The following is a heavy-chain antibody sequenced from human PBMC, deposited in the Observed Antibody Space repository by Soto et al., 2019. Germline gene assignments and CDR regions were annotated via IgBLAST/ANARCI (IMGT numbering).Heavy chain of an antibody. Sequence: GGSLSLSCAASGFTFSSYAMSWVRQAPGKGLEWVSAISGSGGSTYYADSVKGRFTISRDNSKNTLYLQMNSLRAEDTAVYYCAKDHQQLVRACDYWGQGTLVTVSS. D-gene: IGHD6-13*01. CDR1: GFTFSSYA. V-gene: IGHV3-23*01. CDR2: ISGSGGST. CDR3: AKDHQQLVRACDY. J-gene: IGHJ4*02.